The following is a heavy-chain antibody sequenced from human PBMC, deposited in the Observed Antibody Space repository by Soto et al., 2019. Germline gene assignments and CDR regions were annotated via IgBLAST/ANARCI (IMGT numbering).Heavy chain of an antibody. CDR1: GFTFSVYW. D-gene: IGHD3-22*01. J-gene: IGHJ4*02. V-gene: IGHV3-7*01. CDR2: IKQDGSEK. Sequence: EVQLVESGGGLVQPGGSLRLSCAASGFTFSVYWIHWVRQAPGKGLEWVANIKQDGSEKYFVDSVKGRFTISRDNAKKSLYLQMNSLRAEDTALYYCASFGGPYYSDTTGYHWGQGTLVTVSS. CDR3: ASFGGPYYSDTTGYH.